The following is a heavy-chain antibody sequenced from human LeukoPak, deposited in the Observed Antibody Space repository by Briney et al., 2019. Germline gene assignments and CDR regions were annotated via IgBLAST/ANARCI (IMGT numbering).Heavy chain of an antibody. CDR1: GYTFTGYY. CDR2: INPNSGGT. J-gene: IGHJ3*02. D-gene: IGHD3-3*01. V-gene: IGHV1-2*02. Sequence: GASVKVSCKASGYTFTGYYMHWVRQAPGQGLEWMGWINPNSGGTNYAQKFQGRVTMTRDTSISTAYMELSRLRYDDTAVYYCAKARFLEWSDAFDIWGQGTMVTVSS. CDR3: AKARFLEWSDAFDI.